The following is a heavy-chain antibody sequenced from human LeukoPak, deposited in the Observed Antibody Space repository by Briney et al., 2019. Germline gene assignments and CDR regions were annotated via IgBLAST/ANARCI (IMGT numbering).Heavy chain of an antibody. CDR3: ARPGRYCSNTSCYSLFDY. V-gene: IGHV4-39*01. J-gene: IGHJ4*02. CDR1: GGSISSSSYY. Sequence: SETLSLTCTVSGGSISSSSYYWGWIRQPPGKGLGGIGRIYYSGSTYYNPSLKSRVTISVDTSKNQFSLKLSSVTAADTAVYYCARPGRYCSNTSCYSLFDYWGQGTLVTVSS. CDR2: IYYSGST. D-gene: IGHD2-2*01.